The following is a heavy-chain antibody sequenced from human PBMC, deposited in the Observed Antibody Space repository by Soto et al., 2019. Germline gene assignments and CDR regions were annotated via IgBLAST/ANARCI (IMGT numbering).Heavy chain of an antibody. V-gene: IGHV1-69*12. CDR3: ASESRYCSGGSCYFLPGIDY. Sequence: QVQLVQSGAEVKKPGSSVKVSCKASGGTFSSYAISWVRQAPGQGLEWMGGIIPIFGTANYAQKFQGRVTITADASTSKAYMELSSLRSEDTAVYYCASESRYCSGGSCYFLPGIDYWGQGTLVTVSS. D-gene: IGHD2-15*01. CDR1: GGTFSSYA. CDR2: IIPIFGTA. J-gene: IGHJ4*02.